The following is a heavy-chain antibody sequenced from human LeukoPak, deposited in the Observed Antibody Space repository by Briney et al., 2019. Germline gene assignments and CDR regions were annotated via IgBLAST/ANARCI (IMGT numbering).Heavy chain of an antibody. J-gene: IGHJ4*02. CDR3: ARVTGIVGANYYFDY. CDR1: GGSISSGSYY. Sequence: PSQTLSLTCTVSGGSISSGSYYWSWLRQPAGRGLEWIGRIYTSGSTNYNPTLKSRVTISVDTSKSQFSLKLSSVTAADTAVYYCARVTGIVGANYYFDYWGQGTLVTVSS. D-gene: IGHD1-26*01. V-gene: IGHV4-61*02. CDR2: IYTSGST.